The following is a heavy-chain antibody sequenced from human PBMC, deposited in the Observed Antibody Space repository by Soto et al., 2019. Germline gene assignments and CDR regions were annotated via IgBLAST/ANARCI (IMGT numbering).Heavy chain of an antibody. J-gene: IGHJ6*02. V-gene: IGHV1-69*05. CDR3: ATNPENYYYGMDV. CDR2: IIPIFGTA. Sequence: QVQLVQSGAEVKKPGSSVKVSCKASGGTFSSYAISWVRQAPGQGLEWMGGIIPIFGTADYAQKFQGRVTXTXDXXTSTAYVELSSLRSEDTAAYYCATNPENYYYGMDVWGQGTTVTVSS. CDR1: GGTFSSYA.